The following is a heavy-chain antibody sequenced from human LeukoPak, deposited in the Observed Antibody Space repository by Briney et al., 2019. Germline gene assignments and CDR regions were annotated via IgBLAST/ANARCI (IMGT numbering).Heavy chain of an antibody. CDR3: AKDRGFSGSYCDY. CDR2: ISWNSGSI. Sequence: SLRLSCAGSGFTFGGYRIQWVRATPGEGLGGGSGISWNSGSIGYADSVKGRFTISRDNAKNSLYLQMNSLRAEDTALYYCAKDRGFSGSYCDYWGQGTLVTVSS. CDR1: GFTFGGYR. J-gene: IGHJ4*02. V-gene: IGHV3-9*01. D-gene: IGHD1-26*01.